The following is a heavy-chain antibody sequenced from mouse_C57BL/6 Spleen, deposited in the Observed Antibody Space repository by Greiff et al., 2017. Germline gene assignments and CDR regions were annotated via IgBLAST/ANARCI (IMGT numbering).Heavy chain of an antibody. CDR2: ISSGGDYI. CDR3: TREDYSNSRAMDY. Sequence: DVHLVESGEGLVKPGGSLKLSCAASGFTFSSYAMSWVRQTPEKRLEWVAYISSGGDYIYYADNARNTLYLQMSSLKSEDTAMYYCTREDYSNSRAMDYWGQGTSVTVSS. V-gene: IGHV5-9-1*02. D-gene: IGHD2-5*01. J-gene: IGHJ4*01. CDR1: GFTFSSYA.